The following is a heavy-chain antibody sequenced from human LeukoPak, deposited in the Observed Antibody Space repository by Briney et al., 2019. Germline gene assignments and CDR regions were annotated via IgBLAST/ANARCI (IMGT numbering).Heavy chain of an antibody. CDR2: IYYSGST. D-gene: IGHD3-10*01. Sequence: SETLSLTCTVSGGSISSYYWSWIRQSPGKGLEWIGYIYYSGSTDYNPSLKSRVTISVDTSKNQFSLKLSSVTAADTAVYYCARGLSGRGHYSDYWGQGALVTVSS. V-gene: IGHV4-59*01. J-gene: IGHJ4*02. CDR1: GGSISSYY. CDR3: ARGLSGRGHYSDY.